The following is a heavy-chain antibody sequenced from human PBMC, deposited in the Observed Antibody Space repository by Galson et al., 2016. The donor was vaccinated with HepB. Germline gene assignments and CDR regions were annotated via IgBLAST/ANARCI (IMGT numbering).Heavy chain of an antibody. V-gene: IGHV1-24*01. Sequence: SVKVSCKVSGSTLTELSFHWVRQPPGKGLEWMGGFDPDESETISAPNFQGRVTMTEDTSTDTAYLELSSLRAEDTAVYYCATDRVAYYDDGGYYSLLDYWGQGTLVTVSS. D-gene: IGHD3-22*01. CDR3: ATDRVAYYDDGGYYSLLDY. CDR1: GSTLTELS. CDR2: FDPDESET. J-gene: IGHJ4*02.